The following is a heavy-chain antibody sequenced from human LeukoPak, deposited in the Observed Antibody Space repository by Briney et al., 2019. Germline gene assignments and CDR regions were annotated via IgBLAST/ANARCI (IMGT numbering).Heavy chain of an antibody. Sequence: GGSLRLPCAASGFTFSNYDMHWVRQAPGKGLEWVAFIRYDGSNKYYADSVKGRFTISRDNSKNTLYLQMNSLRAEDTAVYYCARTPGIAVAGRPFDYWGQGTLVTVSS. V-gene: IGHV3-30*02. CDR1: GFTFSNYD. CDR3: ARTPGIAVAGRPFDY. D-gene: IGHD6-19*01. J-gene: IGHJ4*02. CDR2: IRYDGSNK.